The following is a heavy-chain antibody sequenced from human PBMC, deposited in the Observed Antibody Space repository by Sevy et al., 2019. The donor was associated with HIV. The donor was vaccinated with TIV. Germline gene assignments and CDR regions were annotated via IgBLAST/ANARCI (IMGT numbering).Heavy chain of an antibody. D-gene: IGHD3-3*01. J-gene: IGHJ6*03. V-gene: IGHV3-74*01. CDR2: INSDGSIT. Sequence: GGSLRLSCAASGFTFTNYWMHWVRQAPGKGLVWVSRINSDGSITTYTDSVKVRFTISRDNAKNTLYLQMNSLRAEDTPVYDCVYYDFWSGSSEYYMDVWGKGTTVTVSS. CDR1: GFTFTNYW. CDR3: VYYDFWSGSSEYYMDV.